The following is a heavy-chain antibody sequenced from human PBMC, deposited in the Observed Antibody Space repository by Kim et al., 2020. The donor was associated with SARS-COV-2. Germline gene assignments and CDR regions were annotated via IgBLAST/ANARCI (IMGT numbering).Heavy chain of an antibody. D-gene: IGHD4-17*01. CDR3: ARDDGDGTVTYYYYYGMDV. Sequence: GGSLRLSCAASGFTFSSYSMNWVRQAPGKGLEWVSYISSSSSTIYYADSVKGRFTISRDNAKNSLYLQMNSLRDEDTAVYYCARDDGDGTVTYYYYYGMDVWGQGTTVTVSS. V-gene: IGHV3-48*02. CDR1: GFTFSSYS. CDR2: ISSSSSTI. J-gene: IGHJ6*02.